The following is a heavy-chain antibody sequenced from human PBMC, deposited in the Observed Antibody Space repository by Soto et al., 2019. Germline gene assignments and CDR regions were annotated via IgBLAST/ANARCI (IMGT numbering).Heavy chain of an antibody. Sequence: QLQLQESGPGLVKPSETLSLTCTVSGGSISSSSYYWGWIRQPPGKGLEWIGSIYYSGSTYYNPSLKGRVTLSVDTSKNQFSLKLSAVTAADTAVYYCARVRWVVATWGQGTLVTVSS. CDR1: GGSISSSSYY. J-gene: IGHJ5*02. CDR3: ARVRWVVAT. D-gene: IGHD2-15*01. V-gene: IGHV4-39*01. CDR2: IYYSGST.